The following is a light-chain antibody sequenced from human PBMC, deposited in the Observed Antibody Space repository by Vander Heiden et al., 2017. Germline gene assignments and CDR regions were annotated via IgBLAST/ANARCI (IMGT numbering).Light chain of an antibody. CDR3: QQSYSNPFT. Sequence: DIQMTQSPSSLSASVGGRVTITCRASQSISSYLNWYQQKPGKAPKLLIYGASSLQSGVPLRFSGSGSGTDFALTISSLQPADFAIYYCQQSYSNPFTFGPGTKVDIK. V-gene: IGKV1-39*01. CDR1: QSISSY. J-gene: IGKJ3*01. CDR2: GAS.